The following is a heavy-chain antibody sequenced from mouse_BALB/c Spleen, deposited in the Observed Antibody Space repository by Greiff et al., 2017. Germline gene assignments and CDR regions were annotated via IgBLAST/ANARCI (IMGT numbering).Heavy chain of an antibody. D-gene: IGHD6-5*01. J-gene: IGHJ3*01. V-gene: IGHV14-3*02. Sequence: VQLQQSGAELVKPGASVKLSCTASGFNIKDTYMHWVKQRPEQGLEWIGRIDPANGNTKYDPKFQGKATITEDTSSNTAYLQLSSLTSEDTAIYCCALMLATAYWGQGTLVTVSA. CDR3: ALMLATAY. CDR2: IDPANGNT. CDR1: GFNIKDTY.